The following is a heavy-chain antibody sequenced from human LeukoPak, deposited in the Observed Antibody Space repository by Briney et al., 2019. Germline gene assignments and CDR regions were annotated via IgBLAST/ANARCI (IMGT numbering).Heavy chain of an antibody. CDR2: ITWNGGDT. CDR1: GFTFDNYG. Sequence: GGSLRLSCAASGFTFDNYGMSWVRQAPGKGLEWVSGITWNGGDTGYADSVKGRFTISRDNAKNSLYLQMNSLRARDTALYYCARGGRFGVLDYWGQGTLVTVSS. CDR3: ARGGRFGVLDY. J-gene: IGHJ4*02. V-gene: IGHV3-20*04. D-gene: IGHD3-10*01.